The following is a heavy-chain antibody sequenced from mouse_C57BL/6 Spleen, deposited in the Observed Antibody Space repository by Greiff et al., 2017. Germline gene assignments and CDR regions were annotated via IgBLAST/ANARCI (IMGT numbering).Heavy chain of an antibody. V-gene: IGHV5-17*01. CDR1: GFTFSDYG. Sequence: EVHLVESGGGLVKPGGSLKLSCAASGFTFSDYGMHWVRQAPEKGLEWVAYISSGSSSIYYADTVKGRFTISRDNAKNTLFLQMTSLKSEDTAMYYCAGPNNGEGEFCDWGPGTTLTVST. CDR2: ISSGSSSI. CDR3: AGPNNGEGEFCD. J-gene: IGHJ2*01.